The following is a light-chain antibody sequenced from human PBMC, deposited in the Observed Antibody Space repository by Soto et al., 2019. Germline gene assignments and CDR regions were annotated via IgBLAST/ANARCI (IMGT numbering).Light chain of an antibody. CDR3: NSITTSTTTRFV. Sequence: QSALTQPASVSGSPGQSITISCTGTSSDIGAYDYVSWYQQFPGKVPKLIIHDVNNRPSGVSNRFSGSKSGNTASLTISGLQPEDEGAYYCNSITTSTTTRFVFGTGTKVTVL. CDR2: DVN. J-gene: IGLJ1*01. CDR1: SSDIGAYDY. V-gene: IGLV2-14*01.